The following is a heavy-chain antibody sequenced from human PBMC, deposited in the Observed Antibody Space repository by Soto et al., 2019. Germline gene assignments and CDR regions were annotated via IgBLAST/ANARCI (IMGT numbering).Heavy chain of an antibody. CDR1: GGTFSSYA. CDR2: IIPIFGTA. D-gene: IGHD6-13*01. J-gene: IGHJ6*02. CDR3: AAPYSSSWYYYGIDV. V-gene: IGHV1-69*06. Sequence: ASVKVSCKASGGTFSSYAISWVRQAPGQGLEWMGGIIPIFGTANYAQKFQSRVTITADKSTSTAYMEMSSLRSEDTAVYYCAAPYSSSWYYYGIDVWGQGTTVTVSS.